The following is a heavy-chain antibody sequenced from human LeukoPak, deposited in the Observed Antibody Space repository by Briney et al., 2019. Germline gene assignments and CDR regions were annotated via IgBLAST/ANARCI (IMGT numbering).Heavy chain of an antibody. CDR2: IYYSGST. CDR3: ARHWSSPAPRRWFDP. V-gene: IGHV4-39*01. D-gene: IGHD3-3*01. J-gene: IGHJ5*02. Sequence: PSETLSLTCTVSGGSISSSSYYWGWIHQPPGKGLEWIGSIYYSGSTYYNPSLKSRVTISVDTSKNQFSLKLSSVTAADTAVYYCARHWSSPAPRRWFDPWGQGTLVTVSS. CDR1: GGSISSSSYY.